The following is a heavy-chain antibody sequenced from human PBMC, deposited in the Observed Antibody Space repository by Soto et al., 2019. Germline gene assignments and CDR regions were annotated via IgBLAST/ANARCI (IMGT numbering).Heavy chain of an antibody. V-gene: IGHV1-46*03. J-gene: IGHJ4*02. CDR3: AAEFTTQFDY. Sequence: QVQLVQSGAEVKKPGASVKVSCKASGYTFTSYYMHWVRQAPGQGLEWMGIINPSGGSTSYAQKFQGRVTITRGTSTSTVYMELSSLRSEDTAVYYCAAEFTTQFDYWGQGTLVTVSS. CDR1: GYTFTSYY. CDR2: INPSGGST. D-gene: IGHD1-1*01.